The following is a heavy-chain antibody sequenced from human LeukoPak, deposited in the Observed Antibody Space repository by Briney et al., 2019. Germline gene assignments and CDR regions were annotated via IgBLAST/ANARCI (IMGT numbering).Heavy chain of an antibody. CDR3: AGEYYYFWSGYYRSDAFDI. Sequence: KTSETLSLTCTVSGGSISSYYWSWIRQPPGKGLEWIGYIYYSGSTYYNPSLKSRGTISVDTSKNQFSLKLRSVTAADTAVYYCAGEYYYFWSGYYRSDAFDIWGQGTMVTVSS. CDR2: IYYSGST. V-gene: IGHV4-59*01. CDR1: GGSISSYY. J-gene: IGHJ3*02. D-gene: IGHD3-3*01.